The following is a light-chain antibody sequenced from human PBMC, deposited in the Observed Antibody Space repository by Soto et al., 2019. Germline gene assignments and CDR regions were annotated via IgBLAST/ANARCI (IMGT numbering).Light chain of an antibody. Sequence: QSVLTQPPSVSAAPGQQVTISCSGETSNIGNNYVSLYQQLPGTAPKLLIYDTNNRPSGIPDRFSGSKSGTSATLGITGLQTGDEAVYYCGAWDSSLSGVLFGGGTKLTVL. CDR2: DTN. J-gene: IGLJ2*01. V-gene: IGLV1-51*01. CDR3: GAWDSSLSGVL. CDR1: TSNIGNNY.